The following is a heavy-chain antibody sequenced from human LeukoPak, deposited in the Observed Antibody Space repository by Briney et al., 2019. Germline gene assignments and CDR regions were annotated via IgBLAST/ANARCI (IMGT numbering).Heavy chain of an antibody. D-gene: IGHD5-18*01. V-gene: IGHV3-21*01. Sequence: GGSLRLSCAASGFTFSTYSMNWLRLAPGKGLEWVSSISPDSNYKYYVDSVKGRFTISRDNAKSSLYLQMNSLRAEDTAVYYCAKGSGGYSYVPENYYYMDVWGKGTTVTVSS. J-gene: IGHJ6*03. CDR3: AKGSGGYSYVPENYYYMDV. CDR2: ISPDSNYK. CDR1: GFTFSTYS.